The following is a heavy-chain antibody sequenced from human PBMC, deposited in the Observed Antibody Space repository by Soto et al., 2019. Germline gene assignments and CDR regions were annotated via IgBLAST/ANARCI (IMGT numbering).Heavy chain of an antibody. J-gene: IGHJ4*02. CDR1: GYTFTNYR. D-gene: IGHD2-21*01. V-gene: IGHV1-46*01. Sequence: ASVKVSCKASGYTFTNYRIHWVRQAPEDGLEGMGRINPSGGTTIYAQKFHGRVTMTRDTSTSTVYMELSSLRSEDTAVYYCAREVLIDLTYSYYWGQGALVTVSS. CDR2: INPSGGTT. CDR3: AREVLIDLTYSYY.